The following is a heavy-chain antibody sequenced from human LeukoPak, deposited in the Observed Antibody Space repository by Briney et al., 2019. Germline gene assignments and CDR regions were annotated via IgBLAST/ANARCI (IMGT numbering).Heavy chain of an antibody. D-gene: IGHD3-10*01. J-gene: IGHJ6*03. V-gene: IGHV1-46*01. CDR3: ARESGSGSYYLAWYYYYYMDV. CDR2: INPSGGST. Sequence: ASVKVSCKASGYTFTSYYMHWVRQAPGQGLEWMGIINPSGGSTSYAQKFQGRVTTTRDMSTSTVYMELSSLRSEDTAVYYCARESGSGSYYLAWYYYYYMDVWGKGTTVTVSS. CDR1: GYTFTSYY.